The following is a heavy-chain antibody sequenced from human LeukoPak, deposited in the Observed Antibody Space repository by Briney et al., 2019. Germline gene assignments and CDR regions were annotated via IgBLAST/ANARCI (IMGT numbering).Heavy chain of an antibody. CDR2: IYPGDSDT. V-gene: IGHV5-51*01. CDR1: GYSFTSYW. Sequence: GESLKISCKGSGYSFTSYWIGWVRQMPGKGLEWMGIIYPGDSDTRYSPSFQGQVTISADKSISTAYLQWSSLKASDTAMYYCAGLSLGYSYGSGYAFDIWGQGTMVTVSS. J-gene: IGHJ3*02. CDR3: AGLSLGYSYGSGYAFDI. D-gene: IGHD5-18*01.